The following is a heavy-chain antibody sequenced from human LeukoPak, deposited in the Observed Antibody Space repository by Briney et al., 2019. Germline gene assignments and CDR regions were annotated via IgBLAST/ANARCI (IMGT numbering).Heavy chain of an antibody. CDR1: GGSFSGYY. V-gene: IGHV4-34*01. CDR2: INHSGST. Sequence: SETLSLTCAVYGGSFSGYYWSWIRQPPGKGLEWIGEINHSGSTNYNPSLKSRVTISVDTSKNQFPLKLSSVTAADTAVYYCARSTLYYYDSSGYYRYWGQGTLVTVSS. D-gene: IGHD3-22*01. CDR3: ARSTLYYYDSSGYYRY. J-gene: IGHJ4*02.